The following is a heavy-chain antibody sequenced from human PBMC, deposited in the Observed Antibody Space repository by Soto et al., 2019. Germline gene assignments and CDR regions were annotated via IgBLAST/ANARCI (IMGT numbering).Heavy chain of an antibody. CDR1: GGTFSSYA. Sequence: QVQLVQSGAEVKKPGSSVKVSCKASGGTFSSYAISWVRQAPGQGLEWMGGIIPIFGTANYAQKFQGRVTITADESTSTAYMELSSLRSEDTAVYYCATYSRRWYVLSRPWFDPWGQGTLVTVSS. CDR2: IIPIFGTA. V-gene: IGHV1-69*01. J-gene: IGHJ5*02. D-gene: IGHD6-13*01. CDR3: ATYSRRWYVLSRPWFDP.